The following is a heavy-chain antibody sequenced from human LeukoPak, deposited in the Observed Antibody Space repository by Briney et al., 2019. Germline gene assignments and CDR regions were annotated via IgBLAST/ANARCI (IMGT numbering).Heavy chain of an antibody. Sequence: SQTLSLTCAISGDSVSSNSTAWNWIRQSPSRGLEWLGRTYYRSKWYNDYAVSVKSRITINPDTSKNQFSLQLNSVTPEDTAVYYCARADGYDYSNWFDPWGQGTLVTVSS. D-gene: IGHD5-12*01. CDR3: ARADGYDYSNWFDP. CDR1: GDSVSSNSTA. CDR2: TYYRSKWYN. J-gene: IGHJ5*02. V-gene: IGHV6-1*01.